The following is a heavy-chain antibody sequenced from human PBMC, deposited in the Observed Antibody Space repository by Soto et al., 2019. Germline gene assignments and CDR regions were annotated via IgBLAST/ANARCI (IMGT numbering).Heavy chain of an antibody. CDR1: GGSISSGGYY. Sequence: QVQLQESDPGLVKPSQTLSLTCTVSGGSISSGGYYWSWIRQHPGKGLEWIGYIYYSGSTYYNPSLKSRVTISVDTSKNQFSLKLSSVTAADTAVYYCASRGYSYGFSLGMDVWGQGTTVTVSS. J-gene: IGHJ6*02. CDR2: IYYSGST. V-gene: IGHV4-31*03. CDR3: ASRGYSYGFSLGMDV. D-gene: IGHD5-18*01.